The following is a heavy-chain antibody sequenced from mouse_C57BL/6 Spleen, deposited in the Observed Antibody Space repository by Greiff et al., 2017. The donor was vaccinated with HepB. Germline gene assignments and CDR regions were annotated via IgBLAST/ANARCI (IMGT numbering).Heavy chain of an antibody. J-gene: IGHJ1*03. V-gene: IGHV1-39*01. Sequence: VQLKQSGPELVKPGASVKISCKASGYSFTDYNMNWVKQSNGKSLEWIGVINPNYGTTSYNQKFKGKATLTVDQSSSTAYMQLNSLTSEDSAVYYCAREGGWDDYDRYWYFDVWGTGTTVTVSS. CDR2: INPNYGTT. CDR1: GYSFTDYN. CDR3: AREGGWDDYDRYWYFDV. D-gene: IGHD2-4*01.